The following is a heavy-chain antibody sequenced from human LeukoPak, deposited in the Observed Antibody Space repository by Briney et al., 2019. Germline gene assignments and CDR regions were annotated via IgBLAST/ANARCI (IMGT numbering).Heavy chain of an antibody. CDR1: GGSISSSSYY. V-gene: IGHV4-39*01. Sequence: SETLSLTCTVSGGSISSSSYYWGWIRQPPGKGLEWIGSIYYSGSTYYNPSLKSRVTISVDTSKNQFSLKLSSVTAADTAVYYCAIGRKMVPYYYGSGSFWDYWGQGTLVTVSS. D-gene: IGHD3-10*01. CDR3: AIGRKMVPYYYGSGSFWDY. J-gene: IGHJ4*02. CDR2: IYYSGST.